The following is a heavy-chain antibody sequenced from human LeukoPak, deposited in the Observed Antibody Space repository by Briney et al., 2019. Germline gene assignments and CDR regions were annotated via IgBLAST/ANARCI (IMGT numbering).Heavy chain of an antibody. CDR1: GDIVSSNSAA. Sequence: SQTLSLTCAISGDIVSSNSAAWNWIRQSPSRGLEWLGRTYYRSKWYNDYAVSVKSRITINPDTSKNQFSLQLNSVTPEDTAVYYCARDWYYDSSGYYHDAFDIWGQGTMVTVSS. D-gene: IGHD3-22*01. V-gene: IGHV6-1*01. CDR2: TYYRSKWYN. J-gene: IGHJ3*02. CDR3: ARDWYYDSSGYYHDAFDI.